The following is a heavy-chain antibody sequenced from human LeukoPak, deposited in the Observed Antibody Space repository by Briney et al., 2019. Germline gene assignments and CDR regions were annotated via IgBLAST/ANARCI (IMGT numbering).Heavy chain of an antibody. CDR2: ISGSGGST. CDR1: GLTFSSYA. J-gene: IGHJ6*03. V-gene: IGHV3-23*01. CDR3: AKGPSSYYYYYMDV. Sequence: PGGSLRLSCAASGLTFSSYAMSWVRQAPGKGLEWVSAISGSGGSTYYADSVKGRFTISRDNSKNTLYLQMNSLRAEDTAVYYCAKGPSSYYYYYMDVWGKGTTVTVSS.